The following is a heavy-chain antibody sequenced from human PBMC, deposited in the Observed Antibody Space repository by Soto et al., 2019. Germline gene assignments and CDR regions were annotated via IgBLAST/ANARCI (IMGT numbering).Heavy chain of an antibody. D-gene: IGHD2-8*01. Sequence: EVQVVDSGGGLVQPGGSLRLSCAASGFTFGSHWMTWVRQVPGKGLEWVANINQDGSDKYYVDSVKGRFTISRDNANNSLYLQMNSLRVEDTAVYYCATSMRHTLNSGGQGTLVTVSS. CDR2: INQDGSDK. CDR1: GFTFGSHW. CDR3: ATSMRHTLNS. J-gene: IGHJ5*01. V-gene: IGHV3-7*01.